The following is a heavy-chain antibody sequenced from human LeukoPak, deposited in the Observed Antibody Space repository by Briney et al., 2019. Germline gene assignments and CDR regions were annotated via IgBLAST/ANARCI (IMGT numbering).Heavy chain of an antibody. D-gene: IGHD4-17*01. V-gene: IGHV4-59*08. J-gene: IGHJ4*02. CDR3: ARHFDYGLII. CDR2: IYYSGST. CDR1: GGSISSYY. Sequence: SETLSLTCTVSGGSISSYYWSWIRQPPGKGLEWIGYIYYSGSTNYNPSLKSRVTISVDTSKNQFSLKLSSVTAADTAVYYCARHFDYGLIIWGQGTLVTVSS.